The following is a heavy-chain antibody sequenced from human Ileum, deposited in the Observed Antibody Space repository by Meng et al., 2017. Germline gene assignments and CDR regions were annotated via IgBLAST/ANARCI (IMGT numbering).Heavy chain of an antibody. CDR1: GYTFTGYY. J-gene: IGHJ4*02. V-gene: IGHV1-46*01. Sequence: QVQLVQSGAEVKKPGASVKVSCKSSGYTFTGYYLFWVRQAPGQGLEWMGIINPSGGSTSYAQKFQGRVTMTRDTSTSTVYMELSSLRSEDTAVYYCARVGAVASFDYWGQGTLVTVSS. CDR2: INPSGGST. CDR3: ARVGAVASFDY. D-gene: IGHD6-19*01.